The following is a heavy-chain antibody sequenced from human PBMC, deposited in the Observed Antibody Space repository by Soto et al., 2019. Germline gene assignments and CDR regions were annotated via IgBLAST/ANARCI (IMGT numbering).Heavy chain of an antibody. V-gene: IGHV4-61*01. CDR3: AGDPSSGWYRSLGWFDP. CDR1: GGSVSSGSYY. CDR2: IYYSGST. D-gene: IGHD6-19*01. Sequence: QVQLQESGPGLVKPSETLSLTCTVSGGSVSSGSYYWSWIRQPPGKGLEWIGYIYYSGSTNYNPSLKSRVTISVDTSKNPFSLKLSSVTAADTAVYYCAGDPSSGWYRSLGWFDPWGQGTLVTVSS. J-gene: IGHJ5*02.